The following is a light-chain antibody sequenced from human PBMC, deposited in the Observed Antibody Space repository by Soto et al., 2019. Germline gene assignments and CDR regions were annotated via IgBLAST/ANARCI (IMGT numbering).Light chain of an antibody. J-gene: IGLJ3*02. CDR2: LTS. CDR1: TGAVTSGHY. CDR3: LLYYGGAWV. V-gene: IGLV7-43*01. Sequence: QAVVTQEPSLTVSPGGTVTLTCAXXTGAVTSGHYPNWFQQKPGQAPRALIYLTSTKHSWTPARFSGSLLGGKAALTLSGVQPEDEAEYYCLLYYGGAWVFGGGTKVTVL.